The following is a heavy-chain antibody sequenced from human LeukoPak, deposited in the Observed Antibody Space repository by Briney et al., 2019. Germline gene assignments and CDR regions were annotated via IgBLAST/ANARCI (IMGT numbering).Heavy chain of an antibody. CDR2: IYYSGST. V-gene: IGHV4-39*01. Sequence: SETLSLTCTVSGGSISRSSYYWGWVRQPPGKGLEWIGSIYYSGSTYYNPSLKSRLTMSVDTSKNQFSLELSSVTAADTAVYYCARLMYYYGSGSYWGQGTLVTVSS. CDR1: GGSISRSSYY. J-gene: IGHJ4*02. CDR3: ARLMYYYGSGSY. D-gene: IGHD3-10*01.